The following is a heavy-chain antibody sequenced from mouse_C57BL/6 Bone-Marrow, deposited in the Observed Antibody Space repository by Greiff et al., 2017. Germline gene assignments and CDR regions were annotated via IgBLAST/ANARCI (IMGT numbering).Heavy chain of an antibody. CDR3: ARVLYYYGIISGFAY. Sequence: QVQLQQSGPELVRPGVSVKISCKGSGYTFTDYAMHWVKQSHEKSLEWIGVISTYYGDASYNQKFKYKATMTVDKSSHTVYMALARLTSEDSAVYYFARVLYYYGIISGFAYWGQGTLVTVSA. V-gene: IGHV1-67*01. CDR2: ISTYYGDA. CDR1: GYTFTDYA. D-gene: IGHD1-1*01. J-gene: IGHJ3*01.